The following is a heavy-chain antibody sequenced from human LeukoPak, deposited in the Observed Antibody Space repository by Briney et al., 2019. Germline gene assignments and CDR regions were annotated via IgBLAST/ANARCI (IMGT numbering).Heavy chain of an antibody. V-gene: IGHV3-48*03. D-gene: IGHD6-19*01. Sequence: GGSLRLSCAASGFTFSSYEMNWVRQAPGKGLEWVSYISSSGSTIYYADSVKGRFTISRDNAKNSLYLQMNSLRAEDTAVYYCARATLYSSGYPDDYWGQGTLVTVSS. CDR3: ARATLYSSGYPDDY. J-gene: IGHJ4*02. CDR2: ISSSGSTI. CDR1: GFTFSSYE.